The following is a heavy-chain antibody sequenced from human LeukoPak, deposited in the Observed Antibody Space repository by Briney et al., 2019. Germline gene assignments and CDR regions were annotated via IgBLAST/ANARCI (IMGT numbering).Heavy chain of an antibody. CDR2: IYPGDSDT. CDR3: ARQSIAVAGPFDY. CDR1: GYSFTTYW. Sequence: GESLKISCKGSGYSFTTYWIGWVRQMPGEGLEWMGIIYPGDSDTRYSPSFQGRVTISADKSINTAYLQWSSLKASDTAMYYCARQSIAVAGPFDYWGQGTLVTVSS. D-gene: IGHD6-19*01. J-gene: IGHJ4*02. V-gene: IGHV5-51*01.